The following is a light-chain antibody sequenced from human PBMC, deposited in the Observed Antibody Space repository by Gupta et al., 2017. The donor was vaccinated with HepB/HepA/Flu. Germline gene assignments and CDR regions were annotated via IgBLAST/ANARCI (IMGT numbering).Light chain of an antibody. CDR1: SSNVGSKN. CDR3: AAWDESLNGVV. CDR2: YND. J-gene: IGLJ2*01. V-gene: IGLV1-44*01. Sequence: QSVLTQSPSLSGTPGQRVTISCSGSSSNVGSKNVNWYQQLPGRAPKLLIYYNDERPSGVPDRFSGSKSDTSASLAISGLQSEDEDDYYCAAWDESLNGVVFGGGTKLTVL.